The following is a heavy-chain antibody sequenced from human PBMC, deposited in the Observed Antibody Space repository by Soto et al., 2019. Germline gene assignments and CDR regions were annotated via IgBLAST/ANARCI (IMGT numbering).Heavy chain of an antibody. Sequence: GVLRLSCAASGFTFSSYGMHWVRQAPGKGLEWVAVIWYDGSNKYYADSVKGRFTISRDNSKNTLYLQMNSLRAEDTAVYYCAREVGTGYYGMDVWGQGTTVTVSS. CDR1: GFTFSSYG. J-gene: IGHJ6*02. CDR2: IWYDGSNK. V-gene: IGHV3-33*01. CDR3: AREVGTGYYGMDV. D-gene: IGHD1-26*01.